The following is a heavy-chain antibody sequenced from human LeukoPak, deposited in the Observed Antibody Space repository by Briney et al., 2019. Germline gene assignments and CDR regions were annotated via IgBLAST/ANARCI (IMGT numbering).Heavy chain of an antibody. CDR3: AEQRGPPLRHCSSTSCDSYYYGMDV. V-gene: IGHV1-69*13. Sequence: SVKVSCKASGGTFSSYAISWVRQAPGQGLEWMGGIIPIFGTANYAQKFQGRVTITADESTSTAYMELSSLGSEDTAVYYCAEQRGPPLRHCSSTSCDSYYYGMDVWGQGTTVTVSS. J-gene: IGHJ6*02. CDR1: GGTFSSYA. D-gene: IGHD2-2*02. CDR2: IIPIFGTA.